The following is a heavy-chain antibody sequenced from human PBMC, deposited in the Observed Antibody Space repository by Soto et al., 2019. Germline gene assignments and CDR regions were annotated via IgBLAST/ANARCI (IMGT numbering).Heavy chain of an antibody. Sequence: PGGSLRLSCAASGFTFTRYSMNWVRQAPGKGLEWVSSISSTTNYIYYADSMKGRFTVSRDNAKNSVYLEMNSLSAEDAAVYYCARESEDLTSNFDYWGQGTLVTVSS. CDR3: ARESEDLTSNFDY. J-gene: IGHJ4*02. CDR1: GFTFTRYS. CDR2: ISSTTNYI. V-gene: IGHV3-21*01.